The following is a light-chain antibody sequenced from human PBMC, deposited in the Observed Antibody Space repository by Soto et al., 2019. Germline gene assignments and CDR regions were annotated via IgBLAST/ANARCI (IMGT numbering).Light chain of an antibody. CDR1: SSDVGGYNY. J-gene: IGLJ1*01. Sequence: QSVLTQPASVSGSPGQSITISCTGTSSDVGGYNYVSWYQQHPGKAPKLMIYDVSNRPSGVSNRFSGSKSGNTASLTISGPQAEDEADYYCSSYTSSSPYVFGTGTKVPAL. CDR2: DVS. V-gene: IGLV2-14*01. CDR3: SSYTSSSPYV.